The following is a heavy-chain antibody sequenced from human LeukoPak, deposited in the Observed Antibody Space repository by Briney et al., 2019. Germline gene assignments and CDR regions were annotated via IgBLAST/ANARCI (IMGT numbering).Heavy chain of an antibody. V-gene: IGHV3-48*01. CDR3: VRDHHWGFDS. CDR1: GFTFTSYS. D-gene: IGHD7-27*01. J-gene: IGHJ4*02. CDR2: IRSRPSTI. Sequence: PGGSLRLSCAASGFTFTSYSMNWVRQAPGKGLEWVSYIRSRPSTIYYPDSVKGRFTISRDDAKNSLYLQMNSLRAEDTAIYYCVRDHHWGFDSWGQGTQVTVSS.